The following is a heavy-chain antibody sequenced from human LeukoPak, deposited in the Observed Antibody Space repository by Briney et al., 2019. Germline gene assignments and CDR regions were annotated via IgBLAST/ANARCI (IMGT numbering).Heavy chain of an antibody. V-gene: IGHV3-48*01. CDR1: GFTFSSYN. J-gene: IGHJ4*02. CDR2: ISSSSSSI. Sequence: GGSLRLSCAASGFTFSSYNMNWVREAPGKGLEWISYISSSSSSIYYADSVKGRFTISRDDAKNSLYLQMNSLRAKDTAVYYCASSIHCSGGSCYVPWGQGTLVTVSS. D-gene: IGHD2-15*01. CDR3: ASSIHCSGGSCYVP.